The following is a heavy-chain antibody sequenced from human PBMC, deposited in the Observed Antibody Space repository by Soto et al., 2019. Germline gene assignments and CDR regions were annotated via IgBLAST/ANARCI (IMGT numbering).Heavy chain of an antibody. CDR2: ISSSSSYI. CDR3: ARGRSIAARPGYYFDY. J-gene: IGHJ4*02. CDR1: GFTFSSYS. D-gene: IGHD6-6*01. V-gene: IGHV3-21*01. Sequence: SLRLSCAASGFTFSSYSMNWVRQAPGKGLEWVSSISSSSSYIYYADSVKGRFTISRDNAKNSLYLQMNSLRAEDTAVYYCARGRSIAARPGYYFDYWGQGTLVTVSS.